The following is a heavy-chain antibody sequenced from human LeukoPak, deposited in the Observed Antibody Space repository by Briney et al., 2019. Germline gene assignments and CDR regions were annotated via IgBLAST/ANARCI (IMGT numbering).Heavy chain of an antibody. CDR1: GFTFSSYS. D-gene: IGHD3-9*01. CDR3: ARGATGVHNWFDP. J-gene: IGHJ5*02. V-gene: IGHV3-48*02. CDR2: ISSSSSTI. Sequence: GRSLRLSCAASGFTFSSYSMNWVRQAPGKGLEWVSYISSSSSTIYYADSVKGRFTISRDNAKNSLYLQMNSLRDEDTAVYYCARGATGVHNWFDPWGQGTLVTVSS.